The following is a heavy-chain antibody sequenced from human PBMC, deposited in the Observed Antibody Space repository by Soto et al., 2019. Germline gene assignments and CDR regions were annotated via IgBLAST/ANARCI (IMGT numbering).Heavy chain of an antibody. CDR1: GGTFSSYA. V-gene: IGHV1-69*06. J-gene: IGHJ6*02. Sequence: AASVKVSCKASGGTFSSYAISWVLQAPGRGLEWMGGIIPIFGTANYAQKFQGRVTITADKSTSTAYMELSSLRSEDTAVYYCAGYASDIVVVPAANIAARPYGMDVWGQGTTVTVSS. D-gene: IGHD2-2*01. CDR2: IIPIFGTA. CDR3: AGYASDIVVVPAANIAARPYGMDV.